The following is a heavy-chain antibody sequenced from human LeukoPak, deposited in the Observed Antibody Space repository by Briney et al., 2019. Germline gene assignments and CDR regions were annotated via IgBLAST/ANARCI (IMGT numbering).Heavy chain of an antibody. V-gene: IGHV3-74*01. CDR3: ARAWVPDY. Sequence: GGSLRLSCAASGFTFSSYWMHWVRQAPGKGLVWVSLIKSDGSVTSYADSVKGRFTISRDNAQNTLYLQMNSLRVEDTAVYYCARAWVPDYWGQGTLVTVSS. CDR1: GFTFSSYW. J-gene: IGHJ4*02. CDR2: IKSDGSVT.